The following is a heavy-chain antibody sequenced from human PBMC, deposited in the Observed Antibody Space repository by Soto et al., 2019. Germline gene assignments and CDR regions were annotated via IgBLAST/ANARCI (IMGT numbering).Heavy chain of an antibody. J-gene: IGHJ4*02. Sequence: GGSLRLSCAASGFTFSSYAMSWVRQAPGKGLEWVSAISGSGGSTYYADSVKGRFTISRDNSKNTLYLQMNSLRAEDTAVYYCAKAPRFGVVVPAAAHFDYWGQGTLVTVSS. D-gene: IGHD2-2*01. CDR3: AKAPRFGVVVPAAAHFDY. CDR2: ISGSGGST. CDR1: GFTFSSYA. V-gene: IGHV3-23*01.